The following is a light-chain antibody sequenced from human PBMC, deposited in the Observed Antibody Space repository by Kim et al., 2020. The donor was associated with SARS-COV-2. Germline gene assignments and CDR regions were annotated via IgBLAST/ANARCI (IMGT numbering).Light chain of an antibody. CDR1: ISNIGAGYD. V-gene: IGLV1-40*01. CDR3: QSYDNSLSGHV. Sequence: QRVTISCTGSISNIGAGYDVHWYQQLPATAPKLLIYGNSNRPSGVPDRFSGSKSDTSASLAITGLQAEDEADYYCQSYDNSLSGHVFGSGTKVTVL. J-gene: IGLJ1*01. CDR2: GNS.